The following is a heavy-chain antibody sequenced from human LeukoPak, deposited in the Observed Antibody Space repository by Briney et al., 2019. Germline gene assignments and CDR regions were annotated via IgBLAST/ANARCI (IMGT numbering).Heavy chain of an antibody. J-gene: IGHJ6*03. CDR3: ARGLYGGVGYYYYYMDV. V-gene: IGHV4-34*01. CDR1: GGSFSGYY. Sequence: SETLSLTCAVYGGSFSGYYWSWIRQPPGKGLEWIGEINHSGSTNYNPSLKSRVTISVDTSKNQFSLKLSSVTAADTAVYYCARGLYGGVGYYYYYMDVWGKGTTVTVSS. D-gene: IGHD4-23*01. CDR2: INHSGST.